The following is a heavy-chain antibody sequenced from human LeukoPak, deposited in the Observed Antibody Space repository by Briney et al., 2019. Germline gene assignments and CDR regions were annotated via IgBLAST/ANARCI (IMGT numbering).Heavy chain of an antibody. D-gene: IGHD4-4*01. CDR2: ISGSGGST. V-gene: IGHV3-23*01. Sequence: GGSLRLSCAASGFTFSSYVMSWVRRAPGKGLEWVSAISGSGGSTYYADSVKGRFTISRDNSKNTLYLQMNSLRAEDTAVYYCAKPPYSNSMYYYGMDVWGQGTTVTVSS. CDR1: GFTFSSYV. CDR3: AKPPYSNSMYYYGMDV. J-gene: IGHJ6*02.